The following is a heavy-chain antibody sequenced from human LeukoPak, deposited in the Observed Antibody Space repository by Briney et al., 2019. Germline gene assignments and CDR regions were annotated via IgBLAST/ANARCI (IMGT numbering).Heavy chain of an antibody. Sequence: GGSLRLSCAASGFTFSSYPLSWVRQAPRRRLEWVSGISGSGGNTYYADSVKGRFTISRDYSRNTLDLQMNSLRAEDTAVYYCAKSKFATSGYDGSLDYWGQGTLVTVSS. V-gene: IGHV3-23*01. CDR2: ISGSGGNT. J-gene: IGHJ4*02. D-gene: IGHD5-12*01. CDR1: GFTFSSYP. CDR3: AKSKFATSGYDGSLDY.